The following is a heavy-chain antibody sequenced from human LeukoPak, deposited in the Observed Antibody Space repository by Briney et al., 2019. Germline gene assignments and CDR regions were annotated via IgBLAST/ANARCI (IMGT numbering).Heavy chain of an antibody. CDR3: ARDGAVAALFDY. CDR1: GYTFTTYG. Sequence: ASVKVSCKASGYTFTTYGVTWVRQAPGQGLEWMGWISPYNGDTNYAQNLQGRVTLTTDTSTSTAYMELRSLRSDDTAVYYCARDGAVAALFDYWGQGTLVTVSS. V-gene: IGHV1-18*01. D-gene: IGHD6-19*01. J-gene: IGHJ4*02. CDR2: ISPYNGDT.